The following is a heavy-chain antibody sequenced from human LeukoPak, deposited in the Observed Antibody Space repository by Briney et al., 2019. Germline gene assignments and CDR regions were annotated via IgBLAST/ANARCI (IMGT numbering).Heavy chain of an antibody. D-gene: IGHD2-2*01. Sequence: PSQTLSLTCTVSGASINSGDYYWTWLRQPPGKGLEWIGYIYFSGHTYYNPSLKSRSLMSLDTSKNQFSLEVRSVTAADTAVYYCASKYCTSTSCYATFDRWGQGTLVTVSS. CDR2: IYFSGHT. CDR3: ASKYCTSTSCYATFDR. V-gene: IGHV4-30-4*08. CDR1: GASINSGDYY. J-gene: IGHJ4*02.